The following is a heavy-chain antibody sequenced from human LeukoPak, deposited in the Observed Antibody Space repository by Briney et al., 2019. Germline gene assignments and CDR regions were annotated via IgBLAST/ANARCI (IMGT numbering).Heavy chain of an antibody. V-gene: IGHV3-53*01. Sequence: GGSLRLSCAASGCTVSSNYMSWVRQAPGKGLEWVSVIYSGGSTFYADSVKGRFTISRDNSKNTLYLHMNSLRAEDTAVYYCAKIEGGPPNWFDPWGQGTLVTVSS. CDR3: AKIEGGPPNWFDP. CDR1: GCTVSSNY. J-gene: IGHJ5*02. CDR2: IYSGGST. D-gene: IGHD2-15*01.